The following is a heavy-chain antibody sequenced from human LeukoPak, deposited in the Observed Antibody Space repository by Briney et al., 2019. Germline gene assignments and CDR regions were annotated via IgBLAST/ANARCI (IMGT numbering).Heavy chain of an antibody. Sequence: ETLSLTCTVSGYSISSGYYWGWVRQAPGKGLEWVSSISSSSSYIYYADSVKGRFTISRDNAKNSLYLQMNSLRAEDTAVYYCASGDYDILTGYPTDYYYYYMDVWGKGTTVTISS. CDR3: ASGDYDILTGYPTDYYYYYMDV. D-gene: IGHD3-9*01. CDR1: GYSISSGYY. J-gene: IGHJ6*03. CDR2: ISSSSSYI. V-gene: IGHV3-21*01.